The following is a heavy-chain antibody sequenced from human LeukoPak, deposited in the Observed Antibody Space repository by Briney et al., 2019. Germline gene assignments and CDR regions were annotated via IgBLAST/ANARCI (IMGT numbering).Heavy chain of an antibody. Sequence: SETLSLTCTVSGGSISSSSYYWGWIRQPPGKGLEWIGSIYHSGSTYYNPSLKSRVTISVDTSKNQFSLKLSSVTAADTAVYYCARGGSYYYYYMDVWGKGPRSPSP. V-gene: IGHV4-39*07. CDR1: GGSISSSSYY. D-gene: IGHD2-15*01. CDR2: IYHSGST. CDR3: ARGGSYYYYYMDV. J-gene: IGHJ6*03.